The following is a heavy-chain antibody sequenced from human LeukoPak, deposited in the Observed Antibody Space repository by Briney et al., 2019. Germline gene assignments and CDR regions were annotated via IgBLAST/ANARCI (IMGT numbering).Heavy chain of an antibody. CDR1: GFTFSSYA. CDR2: ISGSGSST. J-gene: IGHJ4*02. CDR3: AKVLLGVYYFDY. D-gene: IGHD2-8*01. Sequence: GGSLRLSCGASGFTFSSYAMSWVRQAPGKGLEWVSGISGSGSSTYYADSVKGRFTISRDNSKNTLYLQMNSLRAEGTAVYYCAKVLLGVYYFDYWGQGTLVTVSS. V-gene: IGHV3-23*01.